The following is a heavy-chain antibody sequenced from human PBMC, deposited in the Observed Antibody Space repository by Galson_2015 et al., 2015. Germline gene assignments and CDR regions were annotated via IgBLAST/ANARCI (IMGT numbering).Heavy chain of an antibody. Sequence: SLRLSCAASGFTFDDYAMHWVRQTPGKGLEWVSGITWTSDNIAYADAVKGRFTISRDNAKNFLYLQMNSLRAEDTALYYCAKSSADILTGYPLDYWGQGTLVTVSS. CDR2: ITWTSDNI. CDR3: AKSSADILTGYPLDY. D-gene: IGHD3-9*01. V-gene: IGHV3-9*01. CDR1: GFTFDDYA. J-gene: IGHJ4*02.